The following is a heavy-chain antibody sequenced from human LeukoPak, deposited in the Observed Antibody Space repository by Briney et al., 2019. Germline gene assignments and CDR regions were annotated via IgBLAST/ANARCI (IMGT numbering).Heavy chain of an antibody. D-gene: IGHD3-9*01. CDR1: GGSISSRSYY. Sequence: SETLSLTCTVSGGSISSRSYYWGWIRQPPGKGLEWIGSIYYSGSTYYNPSLKSRVTISVDTSKNQFSLKLSSVTAADTAVYYCARLIGLRYFDWPQERDYWGQGTLVTVSS. CDR2: IYYSGST. CDR3: ARLIGLRYFDWPQERDY. V-gene: IGHV4-39*07. J-gene: IGHJ4*02.